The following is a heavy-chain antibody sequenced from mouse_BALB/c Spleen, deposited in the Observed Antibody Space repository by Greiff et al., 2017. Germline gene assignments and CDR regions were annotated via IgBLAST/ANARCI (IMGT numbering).Heavy chain of an antibody. Sequence: VQLKESGPELVKPGASVKMSCKVSGYTFSSYVMHWGKQKPGQGLDWIGYINPYNDGTKYNEKFKGKATLTSDKSSSTAYMELSSLTSEDSAVYYCATDRGDCDYWGQGTTLTVSS. CDR1: GYTFSSYV. CDR3: ATDRGDCDY. J-gene: IGHJ2*01. D-gene: IGHD3-2*01. V-gene: IGHV1-14*01. CDR2: INPYNDGT.